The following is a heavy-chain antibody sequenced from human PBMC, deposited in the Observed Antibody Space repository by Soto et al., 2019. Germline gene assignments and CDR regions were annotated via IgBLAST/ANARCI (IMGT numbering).Heavy chain of an antibody. CDR2: IYYSGST. CDR1: GGSISSGDYY. D-gene: IGHD6-6*01. V-gene: IGHV4-30-4*01. J-gene: IGHJ6*02. Sequence: QVQLQESGPGLVKPSQTLSLTCTVSGGSISSGDYYWSWIRQPPGKGLEWIGYIYYSGSTYYNPSLTSRVTISVDTAKNQFSLQLSSVTAADTAVYYCARTTSIAARPVYYYYDMDVWGQGTTVTVSS. CDR3: ARTTSIAARPVYYYYDMDV.